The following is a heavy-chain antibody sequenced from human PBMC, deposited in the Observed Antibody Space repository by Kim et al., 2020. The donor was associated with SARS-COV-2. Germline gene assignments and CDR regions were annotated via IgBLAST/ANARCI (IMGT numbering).Heavy chain of an antibody. J-gene: IGHJ5*02. D-gene: IGHD2-2*02. Sequence: VKRRITINPDTSKNQFSLQLNSVTPEDTAVYYCARERVVVVPAAIWWFDPWGQGTLVTVSS. CDR3: ARERVVVVPAAIWWFDP. V-gene: IGHV6-1*01.